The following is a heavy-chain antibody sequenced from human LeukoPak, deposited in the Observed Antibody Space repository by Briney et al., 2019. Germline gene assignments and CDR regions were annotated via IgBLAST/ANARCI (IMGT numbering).Heavy chain of an antibody. V-gene: IGHV3-23*01. Sequence: PGGSLRLSCAASRFTFSSYAMSWVRQAPGKGLEWVSAISGSGGSTYYADSVKGRFTISRDNSKNTLYLQMNSLRAEDTAVYYCAKGHAPGYYYDSSGYYPFDYWGQGTLVTVSS. CDR1: RFTFSSYA. D-gene: IGHD3-22*01. CDR3: AKGHAPGYYYDSSGYYPFDY. CDR2: ISGSGGST. J-gene: IGHJ4*02.